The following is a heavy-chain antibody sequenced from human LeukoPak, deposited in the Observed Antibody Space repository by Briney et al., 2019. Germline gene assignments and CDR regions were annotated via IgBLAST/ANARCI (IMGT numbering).Heavy chain of an antibody. Sequence: PSETLSLTCTVSGGSISSYYWSWIRQPAGKGLEWIGRIYTSGSTNYNPSLKSRVTMSVDTSKNQFSLKLSSVTAADTAVYYCAWAPDFWSGYTFDYWGQGTLVTVSS. CDR3: AWAPDFWSGYTFDY. V-gene: IGHV4-4*07. CDR2: IYTSGST. J-gene: IGHJ4*02. CDR1: GGSISSYY. D-gene: IGHD3-3*01.